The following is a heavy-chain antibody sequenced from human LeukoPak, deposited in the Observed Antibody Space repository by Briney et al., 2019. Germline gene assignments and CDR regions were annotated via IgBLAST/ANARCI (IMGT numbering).Heavy chain of an antibody. CDR1: GFTFSSYR. V-gene: IGHV3-21*01. CDR2: ISSRSSYI. CDR3: AKESYRPPLHYYYYMDV. J-gene: IGHJ6*03. D-gene: IGHD3-16*02. Sequence: GGSLRLSCAASGFTFSSYRMNWVRQAPGKGLEWVSSISSRSSYIYNADLGKGRFTISRDNAKKSLYLQMNSLRAEDTAVYYCAKESYRPPLHYYYYMDVWGKGTTVTVSS.